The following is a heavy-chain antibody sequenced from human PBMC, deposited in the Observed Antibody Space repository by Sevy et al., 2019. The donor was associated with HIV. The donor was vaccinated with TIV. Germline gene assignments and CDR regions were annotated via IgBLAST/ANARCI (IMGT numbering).Heavy chain of an antibody. Sequence: ASVKVSCKASGYTFTKYGMNWVRQAPGQGPEWMGWINTNTGNPTYDQGFTGRFVSSLDTSVSTAHLLISSLKTDDTAVYYCARGIGQQLIVILDYWGQGTPVTVSS. CDR3: ARGIGQQLIVILDY. CDR2: INTNTGNP. V-gene: IGHV7-4-1*02. CDR1: GYTFTKYG. J-gene: IGHJ4*02. D-gene: IGHD6-13*01.